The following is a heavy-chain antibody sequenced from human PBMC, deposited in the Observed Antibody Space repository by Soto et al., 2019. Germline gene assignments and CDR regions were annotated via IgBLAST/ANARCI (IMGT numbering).Heavy chain of an antibody. Sequence: EVQLVESGGGMVMPGGSLRLSCAASGFTFSDAWMTWIRQAPGKGLQCVGRIKRKIDGETTDYAAPVKGRFTISRDDSKSKLDLQMNSLKVEDTAMYYCVTGRGGGMDVWGQGTTVTVSS. CDR2: IKRKIDGETT. CDR1: GFTFSDAW. J-gene: IGHJ6*01. CDR3: VTGRGGGMDV. V-gene: IGHV3-15*01. D-gene: IGHD3-10*01.